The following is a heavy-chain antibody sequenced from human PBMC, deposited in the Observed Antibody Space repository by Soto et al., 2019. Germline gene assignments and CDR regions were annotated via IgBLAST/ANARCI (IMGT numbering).Heavy chain of an antibody. CDR2: INPTGGST. CDR3: ARHLAAGDV. D-gene: IGHD2-8*02. J-gene: IGHJ4*02. CDR1: ACTLIDYI. Sequence: DSVKASIKAAACTLIDYIILLAGQAPGHGLEWMAIINPTGGSTNYAQKFQGRLTLTMDTSTTTVYMELSSLTSEDTAIYYCARHLAAGDVWGQGTLVTVSS. V-gene: IGHV1-46*01.